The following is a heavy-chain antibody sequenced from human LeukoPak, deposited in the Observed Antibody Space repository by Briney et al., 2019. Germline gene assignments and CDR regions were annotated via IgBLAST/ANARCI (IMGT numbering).Heavy chain of an antibody. CDR1: GDPISSYY. D-gene: IGHD1-26*01. CDR2: IYYSGST. V-gene: IGHV4-59*07. CDR3: ARATIAFDY. Sequence: SDTLSLTCTVCGDPISSYYWSWLRQPPGKGLEWIGYIYYSGSTNYNPSLKSRVTISVDTSKNQFSLKLSSVTAADTAVYYCARATIAFDYWGQGTLVTVSS. J-gene: IGHJ4*02.